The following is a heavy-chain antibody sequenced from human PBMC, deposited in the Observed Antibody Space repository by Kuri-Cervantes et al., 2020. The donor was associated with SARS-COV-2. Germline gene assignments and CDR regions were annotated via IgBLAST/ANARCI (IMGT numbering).Heavy chain of an antibody. D-gene: IGHD6-19*01. CDR1: GYTFTGYY. V-gene: IGHV1-3*01. CDR2: INAGNGNT. J-gene: IGHJ4*02. CDR3: ATGYSSALGDY. Sequence: ASVKVSCKASGYTFTGYYMHWVRQAPGQGLEWMGWINAGNGNTKYSQKFQGRVTITRDTSASTAYMELSSLRSEDTAVYYCATGYSSALGDYWGQGTLVTVSS.